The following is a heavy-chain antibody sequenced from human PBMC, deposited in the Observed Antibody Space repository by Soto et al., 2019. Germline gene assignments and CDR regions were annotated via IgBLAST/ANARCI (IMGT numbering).Heavy chain of an antibody. Sequence: VLLLESGGGLEQSGGSLRLSCAASGFTFSTYALSWVRQAPGKGLEWVSTISSSGTSTYYADSVKGRFTISRDISKNTLFLQMNSLRVEDTALYYCAKSPSRFSGGVYQWGRGTLVTVSS. J-gene: IGHJ4*02. CDR3: AKSPSRFSGGVYQ. V-gene: IGHV3-23*01. D-gene: IGHD2-8*02. CDR2: ISSSGTST. CDR1: GFTFSTYA.